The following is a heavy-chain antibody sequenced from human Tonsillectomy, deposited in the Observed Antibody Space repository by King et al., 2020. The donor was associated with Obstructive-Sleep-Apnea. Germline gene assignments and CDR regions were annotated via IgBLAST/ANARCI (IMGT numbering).Heavy chain of an antibody. CDR1: GYTFTGYY. CDR2: INPNSGGT. V-gene: IGHV1-2*04. Sequence: VQLVESGAEVKKPGASVKVSCKASGYTFTGYYMHWVRQAPGQGLEWMGWINPNSGGTNYAQKFQGWVTMTRDTSISTAYMELSRLRSDDTAVYYCARAYYYVSSGTTRYYFDYWGQGTLVTVSS. D-gene: IGHD3-22*01. CDR3: ARAYYYVSSGTTRYYFDY. J-gene: IGHJ4*02.